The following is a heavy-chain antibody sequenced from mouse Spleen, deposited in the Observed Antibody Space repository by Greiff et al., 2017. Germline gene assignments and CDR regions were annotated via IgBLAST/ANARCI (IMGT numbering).Heavy chain of an antibody. Sequence: EVQLVESGGGLVKPGGSLKLSCAASGFTFSDYYMYWVRQTPEKRLEWVATISDGGSYTYYPDSVKGRFTISRDNAKNNLYLQMSSLKSEDTAMYYCARDRHYYGSWFAYWGQGTLVTVSA. V-gene: IGHV5-4*02. D-gene: IGHD1-2*01. CDR1: GFTFSDYY. CDR3: ARDRHYYGSWFAY. CDR2: ISDGGSYT. J-gene: IGHJ3*01.